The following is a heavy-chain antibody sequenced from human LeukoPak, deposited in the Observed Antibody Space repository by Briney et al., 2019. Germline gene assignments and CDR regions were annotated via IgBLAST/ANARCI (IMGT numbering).Heavy chain of an antibody. D-gene: IGHD5-24*01. CDR1: GGSISSYY. CDR2: IYYSGST. Sequence: SETLSLTCTVSGGSISSYYWCWIRQPPGKGLEWIGYIYYSGSTNYNPSLKSRVTISVDTSKNQFSLKLSSVTAADTAVYYCARNPDGYKDYYYYYGMDVWGQGTTVTVSS. J-gene: IGHJ6*01. V-gene: IGHV4-59*01. CDR3: ARNPDGYKDYYYYYGMDV.